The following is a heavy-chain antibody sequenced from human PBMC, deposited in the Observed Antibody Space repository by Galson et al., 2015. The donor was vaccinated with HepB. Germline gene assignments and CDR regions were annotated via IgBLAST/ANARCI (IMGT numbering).Heavy chain of an antibody. CDR3: ARVSRSQAYGMDV. Sequence: TLSLTCTVSGGSISSYYWSWIRQPPGKGLEWIGYIYYSGSTNYNPSLKSRVTISVDTSKNQFSLKLSSVTAADTAVYYCARVSRSQAYGMDVWGQGTTVTVSS. CDR1: GGSISSYY. D-gene: IGHD2-15*01. J-gene: IGHJ6*02. CDR2: IYYSGST. V-gene: IGHV4-59*01.